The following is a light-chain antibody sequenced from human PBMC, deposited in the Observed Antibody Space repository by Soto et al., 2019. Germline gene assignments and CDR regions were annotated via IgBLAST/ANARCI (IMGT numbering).Light chain of an antibody. CDR1: QTISTY. J-gene: IGKJ2*01. V-gene: IGKV1-39*01. CDR2: AAS. Sequence: DIQMTQSPSSLSASVGDRVTITCRASQTISTYLNWYQQEPGKAPKLLIYAASSLQSGVPSRFSGRGSGTEFTLTISSLQPEDFADYYFQRSHGIPYPFGQGTKLEIK. CDR3: QRSHGIPYP.